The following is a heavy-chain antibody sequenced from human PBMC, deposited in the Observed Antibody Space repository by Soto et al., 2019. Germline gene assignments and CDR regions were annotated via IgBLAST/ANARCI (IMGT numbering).Heavy chain of an antibody. CDR1: GGSISSGDYY. J-gene: IGHJ4*02. Sequence: SETLSLTCTVSGGSISSGDYYWSWIRQPPGKGLEWIGYIYYSGSTYYNPSLKSRVTISVDTSKNQFSLKLSSVTAADMAVYYFARYFMTTVTYYYFDYWGQGTLVTVSS. CDR2: IYYSGST. CDR3: ARYFMTTVTYYYFDY. V-gene: IGHV4-30-4*01. D-gene: IGHD4-17*01.